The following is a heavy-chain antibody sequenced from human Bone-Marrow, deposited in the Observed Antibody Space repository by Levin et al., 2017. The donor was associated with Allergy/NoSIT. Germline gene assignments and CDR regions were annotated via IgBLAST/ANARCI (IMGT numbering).Heavy chain of an antibody. CDR3: AKGTSINGWPWYFDP. Sequence: SGGSLRLSCVASGFTFSAYAMTWVRQAPGKGLEWVSAIDGGGENTYYADSVKGRFTISRDNSRNTVFLEMNSLRAEDTALYYCAKGTSINGWPWYFDPWGRGTLVTVSS. J-gene: IGHJ2*01. V-gene: IGHV3-23*01. D-gene: IGHD2-8*01. CDR1: GFTFSAYA. CDR2: IDGGGENT.